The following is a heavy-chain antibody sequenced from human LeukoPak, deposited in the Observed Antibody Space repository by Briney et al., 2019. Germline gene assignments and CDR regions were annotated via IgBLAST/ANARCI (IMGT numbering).Heavy chain of an antibody. Sequence: GGSLRLSCVASGFTFSTYWMSWVRQAPGKGLEWVAHIKQDGREKYSVDSVKGRFTISRDNAKNSLSLQVNSLRAEDTAVYYCARGGKIAGYYYFYMDVWGKGTTVIVSS. CDR1: GFTFSTYW. D-gene: IGHD2/OR15-2a*01. CDR2: IKQDGREK. V-gene: IGHV3-7*01. J-gene: IGHJ6*03. CDR3: ARGGKIAGYYYFYMDV.